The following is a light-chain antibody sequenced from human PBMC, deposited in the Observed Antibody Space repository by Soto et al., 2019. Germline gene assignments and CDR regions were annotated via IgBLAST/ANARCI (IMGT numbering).Light chain of an antibody. CDR1: QSVSSSY. J-gene: IGKJ1*01. CDR2: GAS. Sequence: EIVLTLSAGAVSFSPSERATVSCRASQSVSSSYLAWYQQKPGQAPRLLIYGASSRATGIPDRFSGSGSGTDFTLTIRRLEPEDFAVYYCQQYGSSPPWTFGQGTKV. V-gene: IGKV3-20*01. CDR3: QQYGSSPPWT.